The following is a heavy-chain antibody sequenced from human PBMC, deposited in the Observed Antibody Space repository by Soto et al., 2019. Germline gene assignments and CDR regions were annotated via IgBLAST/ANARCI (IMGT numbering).Heavy chain of an antibody. Sequence: SETLSLTCAVYGGSFSGYYWSWIRQPPGKGLEWIGEINHSGSTNYNPSLKSRVTISVDTSKNQFSLKLSSVTAADTAVYYCAGQYSSSWRHRYYYYYMDGWGKGTTVTVSS. CDR2: INHSGST. D-gene: IGHD6-13*01. CDR1: GGSFSGYY. J-gene: IGHJ6*03. V-gene: IGHV4-34*01. CDR3: AGQYSSSWRHRYYYYYMDG.